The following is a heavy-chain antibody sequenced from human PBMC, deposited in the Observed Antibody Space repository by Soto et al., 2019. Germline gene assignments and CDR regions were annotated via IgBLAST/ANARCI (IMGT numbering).Heavy chain of an antibody. CDR2: IIPILDVL. CDR3: ARGSEGSGTESAFHF. D-gene: IGHD2-15*01. V-gene: IGHV1-69*02. J-gene: IGHJ3*01. Sequence: QVHLVQSGAEVKKPGSSVKVSSKTSGGTFSTYTVSWVRQAPGQGLEWIGRIIPILDVLTYAQKFQGRVTITADKSTSTAYLELTSLKSEDTAMYYCARGSEGSGTESAFHFWGQGTMVTVSS. CDR1: GGTFSTYT.